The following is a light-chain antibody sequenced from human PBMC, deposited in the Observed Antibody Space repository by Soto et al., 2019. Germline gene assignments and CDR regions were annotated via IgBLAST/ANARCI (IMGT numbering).Light chain of an antibody. CDR2: EVN. V-gene: IGLV2-18*02. J-gene: IGLJ1*01. CDR3: NSFTTSSTYV. CDR1: SSDIGSYNR. Sequence: QSVLTQPASMSGSPGQSITISCTGTSSDIGSYNRVSWYQQPPGTAPKLIIYEVNNRPSGVPDRFSGSKSGNTASLTISGLQAEDEADYYCNSFTTSSTYVFGTGTQLTVL.